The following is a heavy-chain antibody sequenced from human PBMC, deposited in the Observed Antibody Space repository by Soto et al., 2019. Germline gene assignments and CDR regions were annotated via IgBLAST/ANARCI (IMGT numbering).Heavy chain of an antibody. CDR2: IYICGST. D-gene: IGHD2-21*02. CDR1: GFTVSSNY. V-gene: IGHV3-53*01. J-gene: IGHJ4*02. Sequence: WGSLRLSCAASGFTVSSNYMSWVRQAPGKGLEWVSVIYICGSTYYADSVKGRFTISRDNSKNTLYLQMNSLRAEDTAVYYCARTVPAFLRPVVTPHEYWGKGNLVIVSP. CDR3: ARTVPAFLRPVVTPHEY.